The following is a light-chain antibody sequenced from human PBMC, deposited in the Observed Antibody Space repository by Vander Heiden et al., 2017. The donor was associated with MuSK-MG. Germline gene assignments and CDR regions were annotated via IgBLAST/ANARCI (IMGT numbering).Light chain of an antibody. Sequence: QSVLTQPPSASWTPGQRVNISCSGSSSDIGGDTVGWCQQLTAAAPNLLVYSNNRRRSGVPARFSGSKYAGTTAMAISGLQSEVEADYYYAAWEDSLNGWVFGGGTKLTVL. CDR1: SSDIGGDT. J-gene: IGLJ3*02. CDR3: AAWEDSLNGWV. CDR2: SNN. V-gene: IGLV1-44*01.